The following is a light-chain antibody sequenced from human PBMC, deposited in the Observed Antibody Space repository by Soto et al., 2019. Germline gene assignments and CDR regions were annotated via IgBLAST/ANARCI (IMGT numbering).Light chain of an antibody. CDR2: DAS. J-gene: IGKJ4*01. Sequence: EIVLTQSPGTLSLSPGESATLSCRASQSVGRDYLAWFQHTPGQAPRLLIYDASTRATGVPDRLSGSGSGTDFTFTVSRLEPEDFAVYYCHQYASEPLTFGGGTKLEI. V-gene: IGKV3-20*01. CDR3: HQYASEPLT. CDR1: QSVGRDY.